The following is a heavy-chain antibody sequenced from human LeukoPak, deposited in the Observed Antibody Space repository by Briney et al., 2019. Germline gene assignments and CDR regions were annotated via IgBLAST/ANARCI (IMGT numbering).Heavy chain of an antibody. CDR1: GVTLSNYA. CDR3: AKGSHYSDTRGYYGI. D-gene: IGHD3-22*01. CDR2: ISSSGSGGNT. Sequence: PGGSLRLSCVASGVTLSNYAMSWARQAPGKGLEWVSGISSSGSGGNTYYADSVKGRITISRDSSRNTLSVHMNSLRVEDTAIYFCAKGSHYSDTRGYYGIWGQGTVVTVSS. J-gene: IGHJ3*02. V-gene: IGHV3-23*01.